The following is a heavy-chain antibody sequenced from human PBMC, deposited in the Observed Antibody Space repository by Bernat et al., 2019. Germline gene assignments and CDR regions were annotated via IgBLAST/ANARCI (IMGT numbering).Heavy chain of an antibody. CDR2: IYYSGST. CDR3: ARHSSYSNYEDYFDY. V-gene: IGHV4-39*01. CDR1: GGSISSSSYY. J-gene: IGHJ4*02. Sequence: QLQLQESGPGLVKPSETLSLTCTVSGGSISSSSYYWGWIRQPPGKGLEWIGSIYYSGSTYYNPSLKSRLTISVDTSKNQFSLKLSSVTAADTAVYYCARHSSYSNYEDYFDYWGQGTLVTVSS. D-gene: IGHD4-11*01.